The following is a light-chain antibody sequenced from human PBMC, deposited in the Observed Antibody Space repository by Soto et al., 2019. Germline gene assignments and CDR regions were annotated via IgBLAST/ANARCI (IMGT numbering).Light chain of an antibody. CDR3: QQYNRYTWT. CDR2: KAS. J-gene: IGKJ1*01. CDR1: ESVSSW. V-gene: IGKV1-5*03. Sequence: DIQMTQSPATLSASVRDTVIITCRASESVSSWLAWYQQKPGKAPKLLIYKASTLQRGVPSRFRGSGYGTDLTLTISSMQSDDFETYYCQQYNRYTWTFGQGTKVDIK.